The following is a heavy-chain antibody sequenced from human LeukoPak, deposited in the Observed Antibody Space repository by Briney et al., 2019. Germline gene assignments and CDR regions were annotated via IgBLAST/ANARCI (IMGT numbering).Heavy chain of an antibody. J-gene: IGHJ6*02. D-gene: IGHD2-2*02. CDR1: GYTFTGYY. V-gene: IGHV1-2*02. CDR3: ARIYCSSTSCYTGRVYYGMDV. Sequence: ASVKVSCKASGYTFTGYYMHWVRQAPGQGLEWMGWINPNSGGTNCAQKFQGRVTMTRDTSISTAYMELSRLRSDDTAVYYCARIYCSSTSCYTGRVYYGMDVWGQGTTVTVSS. CDR2: INPNSGGT.